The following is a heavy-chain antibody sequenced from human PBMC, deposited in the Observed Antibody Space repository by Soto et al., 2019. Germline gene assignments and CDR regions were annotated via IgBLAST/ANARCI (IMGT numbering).Heavy chain of an antibody. D-gene: IGHD2-8*02. CDR3: ASLVFDY. CDR2: ISYDGSNK. J-gene: IGHJ4*02. Sequence: QVQLVESGGGVVQPGRSLRLSCAASGFTFSSYAMHWVRQAPGKGLEWVAVISYDGSNKYYADSVKGRSTISRDNSKNTLYLQMNSLRAEDTAVYYCASLVFDYWGQGTLVTVSS. CDR1: GFTFSSYA. V-gene: IGHV3-30-3*01.